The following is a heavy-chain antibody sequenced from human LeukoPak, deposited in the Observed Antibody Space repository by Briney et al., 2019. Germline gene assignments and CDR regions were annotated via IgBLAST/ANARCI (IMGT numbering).Heavy chain of an antibody. D-gene: IGHD3-22*01. Sequence: GGSLRLSCAASGFTVSSNYMSWLRQAPGKGLEWVSVIYSGISTYYADSVKGRFTISRDNAKNSLYLQMNSLRAEDTAVYYCARDRARLRRPSGYYDYWGQGTLVTVSS. J-gene: IGHJ4*02. CDR3: ARDRARLRRPSGYYDY. CDR2: IYSGIST. V-gene: IGHV3-53*01. CDR1: GFTVSSNY.